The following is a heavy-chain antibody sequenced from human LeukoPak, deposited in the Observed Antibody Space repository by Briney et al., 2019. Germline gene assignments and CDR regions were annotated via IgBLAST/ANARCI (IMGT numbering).Heavy chain of an antibody. D-gene: IGHD3-16*02. CDR3: ARVKGPYDYVWGSYRDTRDAFDI. J-gene: IGHJ3*02. V-gene: IGHV1-18*01. Sequence: ASVKVSCKASGYTFTSYGISWVRQAPGQGLEWMGWISAYNGNTNYAQKLQGRVTMTTDTSTSTAYMELRSLRSDDTAVYYCARVKGPYDYVWGSYRDTRDAFDIWGQGTMVTVPS. CDR1: GYTFTSYG. CDR2: ISAYNGNT.